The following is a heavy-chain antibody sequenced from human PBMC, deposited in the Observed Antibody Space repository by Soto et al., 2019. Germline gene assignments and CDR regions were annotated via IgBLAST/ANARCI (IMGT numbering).Heavy chain of an antibody. Sequence: GGSLRLSCAASGFTFSSYSMNWVRQAPGKGLEWVSSISSSSSYIYYADSVKGRFTVSRDNAKNSLYLQMNSLRAEDTAVYYCARDPSYYDSSGYYHYLLRYNWFDPWGQGTLVTVSS. V-gene: IGHV3-21*01. J-gene: IGHJ5*02. CDR3: ARDPSYYDSSGYYHYLLRYNWFDP. CDR1: GFTFSSYS. D-gene: IGHD3-22*01. CDR2: ISSSSSYI.